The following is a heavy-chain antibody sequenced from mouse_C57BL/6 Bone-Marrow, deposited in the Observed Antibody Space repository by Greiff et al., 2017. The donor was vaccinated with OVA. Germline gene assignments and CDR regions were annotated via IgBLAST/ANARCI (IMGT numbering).Heavy chain of an antibody. J-gene: IGHJ2*01. CDR2: ISSGSSTI. V-gene: IGHV5-17*01. Sequence: EVQLVESGGGLVKPGGSLKLSCAASGFTFSDYGMHWVRQAPEKGLEWVAYISSGSSTIYYADTGQGRFTISRDNAKNTLFLQMTSLSSEYTAMYYCARFFFDDWGQGTTLTVSS. CDR1: GFTFSDYG. CDR3: ARFFFDD.